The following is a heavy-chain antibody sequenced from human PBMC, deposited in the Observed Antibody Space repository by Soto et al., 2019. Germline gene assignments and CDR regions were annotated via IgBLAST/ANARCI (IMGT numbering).Heavy chain of an antibody. J-gene: IGHJ4*02. CDR1: GGTFSSYA. Sequence: SVKVSCKASGGTFSSYAISWVRQAPGQGLEWMGGIIPIFGTANYAQKFQGRVTITADESTSTVYMELSSLRSEDTAVYYCARVRGRVAAAGASEFDYWGRGTLVTVSS. CDR2: IIPIFGTA. CDR3: ARVRGRVAAAGASEFDY. D-gene: IGHD6-13*01. V-gene: IGHV1-69*13.